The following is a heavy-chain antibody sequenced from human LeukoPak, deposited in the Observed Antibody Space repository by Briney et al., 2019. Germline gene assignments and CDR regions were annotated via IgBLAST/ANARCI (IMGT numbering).Heavy chain of an antibody. J-gene: IGHJ6*02. D-gene: IGHD6-19*01. CDR3: ARARAGYSSGWTDYYYYGMDV. CDR1: GYTFTSYG. V-gene: IGHV1-18*01. Sequence: ASVKVSCKASGYTFTSYGIIWVRQAPGQGLEWMGWISAYNGNTNYAQKLQGRVTMTTDTSTSTAYMELRSLRSDDTAVYYCARARAGYSSGWTDYYYYGMDVWGQGNTVTVSS. CDR2: ISAYNGNT.